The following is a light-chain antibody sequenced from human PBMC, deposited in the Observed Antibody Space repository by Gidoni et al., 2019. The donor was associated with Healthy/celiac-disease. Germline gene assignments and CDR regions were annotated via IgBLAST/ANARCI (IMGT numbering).Light chain of an antibody. CDR2: DAS. J-gene: IGKJ3*01. CDR1: QSVSSY. Sequence: EIVFTQSPATLSLSPGERATLSCRASQSVSSYLAWYQQKPGQAPRLLIYDASNRATGIPARFSGSGSGTDFTLTISSLEPEDFAVYYCQQRSNWPPIFTFGPGTKVEIK. V-gene: IGKV3-11*01. CDR3: QQRSNWPPIFT.